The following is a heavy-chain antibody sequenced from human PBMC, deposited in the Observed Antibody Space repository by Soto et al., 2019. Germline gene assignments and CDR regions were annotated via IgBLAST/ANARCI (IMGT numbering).Heavy chain of an antibody. CDR1: GGSISSYY. D-gene: IGHD3-3*01. Sequence: SETLSLTCTVSGGSISSYYWSWIRQPPGKGLEWIGYIYYSGSTNYNPSLKSRVTISVDTSKNQFSLKLNSVTAADTAVYYCARDREYYDFWSGYSGRYYYYGMDVWGQGTTVTVSS. CDR3: ARDREYYDFWSGYSGRYYYYGMDV. CDR2: IYYSGST. J-gene: IGHJ6*02. V-gene: IGHV4-59*01.